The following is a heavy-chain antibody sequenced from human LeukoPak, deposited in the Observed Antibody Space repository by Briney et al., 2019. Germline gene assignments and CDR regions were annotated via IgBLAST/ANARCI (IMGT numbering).Heavy chain of an antibody. V-gene: IGHV4-34*01. CDR3: ARGIAWEGLDY. D-gene: IGHD1-26*01. Sequence: PSETLSLTCAVYGGSFSGYYWSWIRQPPGKGLEWIGEINHSGCTNYNPSLKSRVTISVDRSKNQFSLKLSSVTAADTAVYYCARGIAWEGLDYWGQGTLVTVSS. CDR2: INHSGCT. CDR1: GGSFSGYY. J-gene: IGHJ4*02.